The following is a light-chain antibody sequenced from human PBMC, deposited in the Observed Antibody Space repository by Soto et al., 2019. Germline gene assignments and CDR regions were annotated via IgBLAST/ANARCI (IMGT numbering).Light chain of an antibody. CDR1: QYINTR. Sequence: EIVLTQSPATLSSFPGDRVTLSCRASQYINTRLAWYQHRPGQAPRLLLYQTSIRAAGIPARFSASGTGTDFTLTISDVQPEDFAVDYCHQRQSWPRTFGQGTKVDI. J-gene: IGKJ1*01. CDR2: QTS. CDR3: HQRQSWPRT. V-gene: IGKV3D-11*01.